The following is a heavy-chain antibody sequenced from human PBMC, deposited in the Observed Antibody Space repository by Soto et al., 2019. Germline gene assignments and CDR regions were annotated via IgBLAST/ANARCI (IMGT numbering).Heavy chain of an antibody. CDR3: ARNGTYSSSLSQYSGMDA. Sequence: QVQLVQSGAEVKEPGSSVRVSCKASGGTFDNFIMNWVRQTPGQGLEWMGGIVPVLGTPTYAEKFKGRVTISATGSTSTMYMEVTSLRSEDTAIYYCARNGTYSSSLSQYSGMDAWGQGTTVTVSS. J-gene: IGHJ6*02. CDR2: IVPVLGTP. CDR1: GGTFDNFI. V-gene: IGHV1-69*01. D-gene: IGHD1-26*01.